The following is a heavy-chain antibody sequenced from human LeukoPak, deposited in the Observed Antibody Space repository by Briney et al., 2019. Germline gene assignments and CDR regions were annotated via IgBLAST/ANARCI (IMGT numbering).Heavy chain of an antibody. J-gene: IGHJ4*02. CDR2: ISSSSSYI. CDR1: GFTFSSYS. Sequence: GGSLRLSCAASGFTFSSYSMNWVRQAPGKGLEWGSSISSSSSYIYYADTVKGRFTISRDNAKNSLYLQMNSLRAEDTAVYYCASGPVVVPAVADYWGQGTLVTVSS. D-gene: IGHD2-2*01. CDR3: ASGPVVVPAVADY. V-gene: IGHV3-21*01.